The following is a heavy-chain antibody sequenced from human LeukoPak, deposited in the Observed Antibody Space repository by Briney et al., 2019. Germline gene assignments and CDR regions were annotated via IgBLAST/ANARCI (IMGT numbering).Heavy chain of an antibody. CDR3: ARRNYDQNYFDY. J-gene: IGHJ4*02. Sequence: GSLRLSCAASGFTVSSNYMSWIRQPPGKGLEWIGYIYYSGSTNYNPSLKSRVTISVDTSKNQFSLRVSSVTAADTAVYYCARRNYDQNYFDYWGQGTLVTVSS. CDR2: IYYSGST. CDR1: GFTVSSNY. D-gene: IGHD3-16*01. V-gene: IGHV4-59*08.